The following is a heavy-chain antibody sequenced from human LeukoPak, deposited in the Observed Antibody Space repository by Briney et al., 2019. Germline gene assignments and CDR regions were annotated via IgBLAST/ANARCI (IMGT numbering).Heavy chain of an antibody. CDR2: IKNRAGSNDI. CDR1: GFLFSVFD. J-gene: IGHJ4*02. D-gene: IGHD2-2*01. Sequence: GGSLKLSCAVSGFLFSVFDIHWVRQASGGGLEWVGRIKNRAGSNDIAYAASVKGSFTISRDDSKNTAFLQMDSLKTEDTAVYYCARRDCSSFKCFSFDSWGQGILVSVSS. CDR3: ARRDCSSFKCFSFDS. V-gene: IGHV3-73*01.